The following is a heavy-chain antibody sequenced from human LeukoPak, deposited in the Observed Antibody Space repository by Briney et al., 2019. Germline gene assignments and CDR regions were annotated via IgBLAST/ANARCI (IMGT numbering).Heavy chain of an antibody. CDR1: GFTLSSYN. J-gene: IGHJ3*02. Sequence: GGSLRLSCVASGFTLSSYNMKWVRQAPGKRLEWVSSISWRSSDIEYADSVKGRFTISRDIDKKSLYLQMNSLRVEDTAVYYCARPMVRGVNDAFDIWGQGTMVTVSS. D-gene: IGHD3-10*01. CDR2: ISWRSSDI. V-gene: IGHV3-21*01. CDR3: ARPMVRGVNDAFDI.